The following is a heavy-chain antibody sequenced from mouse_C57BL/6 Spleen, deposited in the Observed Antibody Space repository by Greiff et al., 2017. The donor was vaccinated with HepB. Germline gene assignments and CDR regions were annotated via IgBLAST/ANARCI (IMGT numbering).Heavy chain of an antibody. CDR1: GYTFTDYY. Sequence: VQLQQSGPVLVKPGASVKMSCKASGYTFTDYYMNWVKQSHGKSLEWIGVINPYNGGTSYNQKFKGKATLTVDKSSSTAYMELNSLTSEDSAVYYCARSSYYGNYEGYFDVWGTGTTVTVSS. V-gene: IGHV1-19*01. J-gene: IGHJ1*03. CDR3: ARSSYYGNYEGYFDV. D-gene: IGHD2-1*01. CDR2: INPYNGGT.